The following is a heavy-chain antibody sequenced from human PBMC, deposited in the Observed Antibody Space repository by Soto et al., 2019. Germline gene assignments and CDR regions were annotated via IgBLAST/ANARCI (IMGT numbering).Heavy chain of an antibody. CDR1: GYTFTSYG. CDR2: ISAYNGNT. CDR3: AREAPDYDFWSGPFDY. Sequence: ASVKVSCKASGYTFTSYGISWVRKAPGQGLEWMGWISAYNGNTNYAQKLQGRVTMTTDTSTSTAYMELRSLRSDDTAVYYCAREAPDYDFWSGPFDYWGQGTLVTVSS. D-gene: IGHD3-3*01. V-gene: IGHV1-18*01. J-gene: IGHJ4*02.